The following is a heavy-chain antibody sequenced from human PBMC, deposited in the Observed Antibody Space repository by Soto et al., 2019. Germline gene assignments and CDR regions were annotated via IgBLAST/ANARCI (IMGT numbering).Heavy chain of an antibody. J-gene: IGHJ4*02. CDR1: GFTFSSYG. D-gene: IGHD6-6*01. CDR2: ISCNSSCI. Sequence: PGGSLRLSCAASGFTFSSYGMNWVRQAPGKGLEWVSSISCNSSCIYYADSVKGRFTSSRDNAKNSLYLQINSLRAEDTAVYYCASDWYGSSSGFDYWGQGTMVTV. CDR3: ASDWYGSSSGFDY. V-gene: IGHV3-21*01.